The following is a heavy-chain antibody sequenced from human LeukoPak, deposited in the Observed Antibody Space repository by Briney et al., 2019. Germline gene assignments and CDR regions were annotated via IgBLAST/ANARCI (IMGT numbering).Heavy chain of an antibody. J-gene: IGHJ4*02. CDR1: SGSINSVSYF. Sequence: SQNLSRNCSGSSGSINSVSYFWSWIRQPAGKGLEWIGRIQASGSTSYNPSLNIRVIISIDTSNNQFSLKLSSVTAADTAVYYCASGFSNAWEVQAYWGQGTLVTVSS. V-gene: IGHV4-61*02. CDR2: IQASGST. D-gene: IGHD6-13*01. CDR3: ASGFSNAWEVQAY.